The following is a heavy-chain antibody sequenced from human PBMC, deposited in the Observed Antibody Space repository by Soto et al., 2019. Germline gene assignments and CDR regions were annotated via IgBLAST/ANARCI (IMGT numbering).Heavy chain of an antibody. Sequence: GGSLRLSCAASGFTFCSYSMNWVRQAPGKGLEWVSSISSSSSYIYYADSVKGRFTISRDNAKNSLYLQMNSLRAEDTAVYYCARGRSSSDYYYYYYMDAWGKGTTVTVSS. D-gene: IGHD6-6*01. CDR2: ISSSSSYI. J-gene: IGHJ6*03. CDR1: GFTFCSYS. V-gene: IGHV3-21*01. CDR3: ARGRSSSDYYYYYYMDA.